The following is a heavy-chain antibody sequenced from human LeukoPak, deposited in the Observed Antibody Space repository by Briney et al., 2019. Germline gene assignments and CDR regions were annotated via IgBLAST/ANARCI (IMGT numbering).Heavy chain of an antibody. D-gene: IGHD4-17*01. J-gene: IGHJ6*03. CDR3: ARDVGPGDHYFYMDV. CDR2: INTVATYI. CDR1: GFTFTSFS. V-gene: IGHV3-21*01. Sequence: KPGGSLRLSCAASGFTFTSFSFNWVRQAPGKGLEWVSSINTVATYIYYADSVRGRFTISRDNAKNSVYLQMDRLRAEDTGVYYCARDVGPGDHYFYMDVWGKGTTVTVSS.